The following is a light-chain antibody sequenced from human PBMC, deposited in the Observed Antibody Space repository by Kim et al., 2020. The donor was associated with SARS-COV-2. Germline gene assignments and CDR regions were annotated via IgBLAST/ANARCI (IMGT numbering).Light chain of an antibody. CDR2: DAT. CDR3: QQYNSYPWT. V-gene: IGKV1-5*01. CDR1: QSISSW. Sequence: ASVGDRVTSTYRASQSISSWLAWYQQKPGKAPKLLIYDATSLESGVPSRFSGSGSGTEFTLTISSLQPDDFATYYCQQYNSYPWTFGQGTKVDIK. J-gene: IGKJ1*01.